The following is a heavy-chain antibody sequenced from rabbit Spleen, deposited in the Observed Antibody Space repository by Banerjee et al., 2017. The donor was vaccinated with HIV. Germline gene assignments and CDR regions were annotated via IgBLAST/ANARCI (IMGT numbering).Heavy chain of an antibody. Sequence: QEELEESGGGLVKPEGSLTLTCKASGFSFSDRDVMCWVRQAPGKGLEWIACIAAGNSGNTYYATWAKGRFTISKTSSTTVTLHMTSLTVADTATYFCARVTETSGWGEDLWGPGTLVTVS. CDR2: IAAGNSGNT. D-gene: IGHD4-1*01. V-gene: IGHV1S45*01. CDR3: ARVTETSGWGEDL. J-gene: IGHJ4*01. CDR1: GFSFSDRDV.